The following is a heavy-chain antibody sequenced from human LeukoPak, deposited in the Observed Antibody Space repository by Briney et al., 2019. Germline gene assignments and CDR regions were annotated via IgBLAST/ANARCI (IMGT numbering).Heavy chain of an antibody. Sequence: QPGGSLRLSCAASGFTFTSYAMSWVRQTPGKGLEWVASMSGGDSDYYADSVKGRFTVSRDKSKNTLYVQMNSLRADDTAVYYCTKDASYARENDNSGFFIDWGQGTLVTVSS. V-gene: IGHV3-23*01. J-gene: IGHJ4*02. D-gene: IGHD3-22*01. CDR3: TKDASYARENDNSGFFID. CDR2: MSGGDSD. CDR1: GFTFTSYA.